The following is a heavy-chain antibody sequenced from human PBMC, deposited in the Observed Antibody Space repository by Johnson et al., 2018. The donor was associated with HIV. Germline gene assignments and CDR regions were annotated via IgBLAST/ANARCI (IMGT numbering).Heavy chain of an antibody. D-gene: IGHD3-10*01. CDR2: ISGSGGST. J-gene: IGHJ3*02. Sequence: VQLVESGGGLVQPGGSLRLSCAASGFTFSSCAMSWVRQAPGKGLEWVSAISGSGGSTYYADSVKGRFTISRDNSKNTLYLQMNSLRVEDTAVYYCAKDRSIYYIIYAFDSWGQGTMVTVSS. V-gene: IGHV3-23*04. CDR3: AKDRSIYYIIYAFDS. CDR1: GFTFSSCA.